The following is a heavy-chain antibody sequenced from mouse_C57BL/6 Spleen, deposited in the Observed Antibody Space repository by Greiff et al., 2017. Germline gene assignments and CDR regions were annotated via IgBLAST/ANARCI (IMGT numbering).Heavy chain of an antibody. CDR1: GYTFTSYW. J-gene: IGHJ2*01. V-gene: IGHV1-55*01. Sequence: QVQLQQPGAELVKPGAPVKMSCKASGYTFTSYWITWVKQRPGQGLEWIGDIYPGSGSTNYNEKFKSKATLTVDTSSSTAYMQLSSLTSEDSAVYYCARGFDYGSSLDYWGQGTTLTVSS. D-gene: IGHD1-1*01. CDR3: ARGFDYGSSLDY. CDR2: IYPGSGST.